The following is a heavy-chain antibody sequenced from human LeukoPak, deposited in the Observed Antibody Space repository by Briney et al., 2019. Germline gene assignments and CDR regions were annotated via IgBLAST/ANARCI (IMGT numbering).Heavy chain of an antibody. D-gene: IGHD4-17*01. V-gene: IGHV3-48*01. Sequence: AGGSLRLSCAASGFTFTSYSMNWVRQAPGKGLEWVSYISGGSGTIYYADSVKGRFTISRDNSKNTLYLQMNSLRAEDTAVYYCAKANQLRYPVYWGQGTLVTVSS. CDR1: GFTFTSYS. CDR2: ISGGSGTI. J-gene: IGHJ4*02. CDR3: AKANQLRYPVY.